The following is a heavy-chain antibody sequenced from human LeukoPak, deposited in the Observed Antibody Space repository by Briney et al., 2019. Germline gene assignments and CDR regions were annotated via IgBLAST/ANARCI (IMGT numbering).Heavy chain of an antibody. CDR1: GFTFSSYG. CDR2: TWHDGSNK. Sequence: GTSLRLSCAASGFTFSSYGMHWVRQAPGKGLEWVALTWHDGSNKYYADSVKGRFTISRDNSKNTLYLQMNSLRAEDTAVYYCAKDSRTYYDSSGYFDYWGQGTLVTVFS. CDR3: AKDSRTYYDSSGYFDY. J-gene: IGHJ4*02. D-gene: IGHD3-22*01. V-gene: IGHV3-33*06.